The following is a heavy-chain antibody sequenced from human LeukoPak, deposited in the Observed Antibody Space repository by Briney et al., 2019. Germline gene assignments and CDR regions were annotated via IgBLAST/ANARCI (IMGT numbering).Heavy chain of an antibody. D-gene: IGHD5-18*01. CDR2: IYYSGST. Sequence: PSETLSLTCTVSGGSISSYYWSWIRQLPGKGLEWIGYIYYSGSTNYNPSLKSRVTISVDTSKNQFSLKLSSVTAADTAVYYCARGGVGYSYGYYFDYWGQGTLVTVSS. V-gene: IGHV4-59*01. CDR3: ARGGVGYSYGYYFDY. CDR1: GGSISSYY. J-gene: IGHJ4*02.